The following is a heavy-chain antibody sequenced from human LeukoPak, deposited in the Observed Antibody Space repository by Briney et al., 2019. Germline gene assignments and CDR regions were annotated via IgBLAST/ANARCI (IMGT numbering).Heavy chain of an antibody. CDR3: ARGNGDYDILTGYYEGGYNCFDP. Sequence: PSETLSLTCAVSGYSISSGYYWGWIRQPPGKGLEWIGSIYHSGSTYYNPSLKSRVTISVDTSKNQFSLKLSSVTAADTAVYYCARGNGDYDILTGYYEGGYNCFDPWGQGTLVTVSS. V-gene: IGHV4-38-2*01. CDR2: IYHSGST. J-gene: IGHJ5*02. CDR1: GYSISSGYY. D-gene: IGHD3-9*01.